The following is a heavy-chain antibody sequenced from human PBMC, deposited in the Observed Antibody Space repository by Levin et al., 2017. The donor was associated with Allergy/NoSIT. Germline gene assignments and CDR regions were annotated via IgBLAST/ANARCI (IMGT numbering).Heavy chain of an antibody. V-gene: IGHV3-30*02. D-gene: IGHD4-11*01. CDR1: GFTFSSFG. CDR2: IRYDGINK. J-gene: IGHJ3*02. Sequence: AGSLRLSCAASGFTFSSFGMHWVRQAPGKGLDWVALIRYDGINKYYADSVKGRFTISRDDSKNTVFLQMNSLRAEDTAVYFCARGVGLTTRDALENWGQGTLVAVSS. CDR3: ARGVGLTTRDALEN.